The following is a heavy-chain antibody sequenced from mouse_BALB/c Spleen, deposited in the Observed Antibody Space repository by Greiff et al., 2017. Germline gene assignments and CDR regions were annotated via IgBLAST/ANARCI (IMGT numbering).Heavy chain of an antibody. CDR3: ARSGDGYYAMDY. D-gene: IGHD2-3*01. J-gene: IGHJ4*01. CDR1: GYTFTSYY. V-gene: IGHV1S56*01. CDR2: IYPGNVNT. Sequence: QVQLQQSGPELVKPGASVRISCKASGYTFTSYYIHWVKQRPGQGLEWIGWIYPGNVNTKYNEKFKGKATLTADKSSSTAYMQLSSLTSEDSAVYFCARSGDGYYAMDYWGQGTSVTVSS.